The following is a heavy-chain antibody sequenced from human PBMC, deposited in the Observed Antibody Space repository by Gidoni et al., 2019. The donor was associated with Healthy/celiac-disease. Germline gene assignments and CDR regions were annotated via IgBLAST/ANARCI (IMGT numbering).Heavy chain of an antibody. J-gene: IGHJ4*02. CDR2: IKSKTDGGTT. CDR1: GFTFSTAW. D-gene: IGHD2-8*01. V-gene: IGHV3-15*01. Sequence: EVQLVESGGGVVKPGGSRRLYCAASGFTFSTAWMSWVRQAPGKGLELVGRIKSKTDGGTTDYAAPVKGRFTSSRDDSKNTMYLQMNSLKTEDTAVYYCTTDDAGDFDYWGQGTLVTVSS. CDR3: TTDDAGDFDY.